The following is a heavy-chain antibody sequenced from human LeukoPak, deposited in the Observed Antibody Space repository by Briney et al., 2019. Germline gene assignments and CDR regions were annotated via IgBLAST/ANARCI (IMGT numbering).Heavy chain of an antibody. V-gene: IGHV3-9*01. J-gene: IGHJ4*02. D-gene: IGHD6-6*01. Sequence: GGSLRLSCAASGFIFDDYVMHWVRQAPGKGLEWVSGISWNSGSIGYADSVKGRFTISRDNAKNSLYLQMNSLRAEDTALYYCAKDRDYSSSGASVDYWGQGTLVTVSS. CDR3: AKDRDYSSSGASVDY. CDR1: GFIFDDYV. CDR2: ISWNSGSI.